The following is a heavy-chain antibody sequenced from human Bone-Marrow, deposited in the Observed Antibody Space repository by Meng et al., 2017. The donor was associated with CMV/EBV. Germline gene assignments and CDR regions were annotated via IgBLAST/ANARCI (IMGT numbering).Heavy chain of an antibody. CDR2: ISSSSSYI. CDR1: GFTFSSYS. CDR3: ASKEGIAAAGTGRWGYYYGMDV. J-gene: IGHJ6*02. V-gene: IGHV3-21*01. Sequence: GGSLRLSCAASGFTFSSYSMNWVRQAPGKGLEWVSSISSSSSYIYYADSVKGRFTISRDNAKNSLYLQMNSLRAEDTAVYYCASKEGIAAAGTGRWGYYYGMDVWGQGTTVPVSS. D-gene: IGHD6-13*01.